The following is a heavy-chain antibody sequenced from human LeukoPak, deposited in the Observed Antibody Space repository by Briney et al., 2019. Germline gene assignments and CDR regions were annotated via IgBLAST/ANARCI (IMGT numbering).Heavy chain of an antibody. CDR3: TRERRHSGSYSPYFYY. J-gene: IGHJ4*02. V-gene: IGHV3-15*01. CDR1: GFTLNNAW. D-gene: IGHD1-26*01. Sequence: GGSLRLSCAASGFTLNNAWMSWVRQAPGKGLEWVGRIKSKSDGGTTDYAAPVKGRFTISRDDSKNTLYLQMNSLKTEDTAVYYCTRERRHSGSYSPYFYYWDQGTLVTVSS. CDR2: IKSKSDGGTT.